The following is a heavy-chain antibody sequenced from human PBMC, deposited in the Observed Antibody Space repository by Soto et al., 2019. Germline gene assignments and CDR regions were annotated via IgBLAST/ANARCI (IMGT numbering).Heavy chain of an antibody. CDR1: GYRFTNYW. CDR3: AHILSGSQFNY. Sequence: GESLKISCKGSGYRFTNYWIGWVRQMPGKGLEWMGIIYPGDSDTRYSPPFKSRATISVDTSKNQFSLKVKSVIAADTAIYYCAHILSGSQFNYWGQGTPVTVSS. V-gene: IGHV5-51*01. J-gene: IGHJ4*02. D-gene: IGHD3-9*01. CDR2: IYPGDSDT.